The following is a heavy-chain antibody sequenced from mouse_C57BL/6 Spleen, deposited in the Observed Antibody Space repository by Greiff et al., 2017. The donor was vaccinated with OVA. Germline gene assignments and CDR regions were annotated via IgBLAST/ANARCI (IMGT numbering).Heavy chain of an antibody. CDR3: ARSLYYDYDEAWFAY. CDR2: IYPGSGNT. J-gene: IGHJ3*01. CDR1: GYTFTDYY. D-gene: IGHD2-4*01. Sequence: QVQLQQSGAELVRPGASVKLSCKASGYTFTDYYINWVKQRPGQGLEWIARIYPGSGNTYYNEKFKGKATLTAEKSSSTAYMQLSSLTSEDSAVYFCARSLYYDYDEAWFAYWGQGTLVTVSA. V-gene: IGHV1-76*01.